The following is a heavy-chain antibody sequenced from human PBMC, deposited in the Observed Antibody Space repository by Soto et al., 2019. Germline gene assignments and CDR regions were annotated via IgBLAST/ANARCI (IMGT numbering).Heavy chain of an antibody. J-gene: IGHJ6*02. CDR3: ARGVYDYWSGYYAGSGLDV. V-gene: IGHV4-59*01. CDR2: IYYSGNT. Sequence: QVQLLESGPGLLKPSETLSLTCSVSGGSMSPYYWSWIRQSPRKGLEWIGYIYYSGNTNYNPSLKSRVTRSVDTSKAQFSLRLSSVTTAASAVYYCARGVYDYWSGYYAGSGLDVWGPGTTVIVSS. CDR1: GGSMSPYY. D-gene: IGHD3-3*01.